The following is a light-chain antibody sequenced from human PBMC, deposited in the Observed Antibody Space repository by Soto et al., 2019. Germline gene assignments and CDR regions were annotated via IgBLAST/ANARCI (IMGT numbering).Light chain of an antibody. CDR3: ASYTSRSTVV. CDR1: SRDVGGYTY. Sequence: QSALTQPASVSGSPGQSITISCTGTSRDVGGYTYVSWYQHHPGKVPKLIIYDVSTRPSGVSSLFSGSKSGNTASLTISGLQADDEADYYCASYTSRSTVVVGGGTKVTVL. V-gene: IGLV2-14*03. CDR2: DVS. J-gene: IGLJ2*01.